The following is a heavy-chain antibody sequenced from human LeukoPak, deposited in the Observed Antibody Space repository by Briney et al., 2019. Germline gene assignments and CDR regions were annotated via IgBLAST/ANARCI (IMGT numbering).Heavy chain of an antibody. Sequence: PGGSLRLSCAASGFTFSSYSMNWVRQAPGKGLEWVSSISSSSSYIYYADSVKGRFTISRDNAKNSLYLQMNSLRAQDTAVYYCARDLVPTVTPMPFDPWGQGTLVTVSS. CDR2: ISSSSSYI. CDR3: ARDLVPTVTPMPFDP. V-gene: IGHV3-21*01. D-gene: IGHD4-17*01. J-gene: IGHJ5*02. CDR1: GFTFSSYS.